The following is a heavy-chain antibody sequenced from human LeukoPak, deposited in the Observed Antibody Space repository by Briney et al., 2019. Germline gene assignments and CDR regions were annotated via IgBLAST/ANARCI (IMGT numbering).Heavy chain of an antibody. V-gene: IGHV1-2*02. D-gene: IGHD3-22*01. CDR1: GCTFTGYY. CDR2: INPNSGGT. Sequence: ASVKVSCKASGCTFTGYYMHWVRQAPGQGLEWMGWINPNSGGTNYAQKFQGRFTMTRDTSISTAYMELSRLRSDDTAVYYCARGGTLYYYDSSGYYYSDYWGQGTLVTVSS. J-gene: IGHJ4*02. CDR3: ARGGTLYYYDSSGYYYSDY.